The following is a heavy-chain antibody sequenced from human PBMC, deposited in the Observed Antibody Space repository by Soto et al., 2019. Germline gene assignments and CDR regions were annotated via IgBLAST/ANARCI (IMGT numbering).Heavy chain of an antibody. CDR3: AREDSAAGSIPYYYYYYMDV. V-gene: IGHV1-3*01. D-gene: IGHD6-13*01. CDR1: GYTFTSYA. Sequence: QVPLVQSGAEVKKPGASVKVSCKASGYTFTSYAMHWVRQAPGQRLEWMGWINAGNGNTKYSQKFQGRVTITRDTSASTAYMELSSLRSEDTAVYYCAREDSAAGSIPYYYYYYMDVWGKGTTVTVSS. J-gene: IGHJ6*03. CDR2: INAGNGNT.